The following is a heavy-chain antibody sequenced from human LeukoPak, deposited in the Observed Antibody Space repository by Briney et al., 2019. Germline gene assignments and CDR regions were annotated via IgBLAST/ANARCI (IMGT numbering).Heavy chain of an antibody. CDR3: AREGTYGWYNWFDP. V-gene: IGHV4-59*01. D-gene: IGHD6-19*01. CDR1: GGSISSYY. CDR2: IYRTGST. Sequence: SETLSLTCTVSGGSISSYYWSWIRQPPGKGLEWVGFIYRTGSTNYNPSLKSRVTITPDTSRNQFSLRLTSVTAADTAVYYCAREGTYGWYNWFDPWGQGTLVTVSS. J-gene: IGHJ5*02.